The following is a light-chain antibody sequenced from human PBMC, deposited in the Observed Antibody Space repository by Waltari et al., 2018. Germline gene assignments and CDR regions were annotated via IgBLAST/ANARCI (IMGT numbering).Light chain of an antibody. J-gene: IGLJ1*01. Sequence: QSALTQPASVSGSPGQSITISCTGTSSDVGGYNFVSWYQQHPGKDPKLIIYDVTKRPSWFSIRFSGAKSVNTASLTISGLQTEDEADYYCSSYTSATIYVFGIGTKVVVL. V-gene: IGLV2-14*03. CDR2: DVT. CDR3: SSYTSATIYV. CDR1: SSDVGGYNF.